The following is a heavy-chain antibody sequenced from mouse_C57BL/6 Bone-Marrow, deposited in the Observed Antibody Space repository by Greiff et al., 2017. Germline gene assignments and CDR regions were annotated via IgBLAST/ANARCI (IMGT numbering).Heavy chain of an antibody. V-gene: IGHV1-50*01. J-gene: IGHJ3*01. CDR1: GYTFTSYW. Sequence: QVQLQQPGAELVKPGASVKLSCKASGYTFTSYWMQWVKQRPGQGLEWIGEIDPSDSYTTYNQKFKGKATLTVDTSSSTAYMQLSSLTSEDSAVYYCAREGYYGSSTGADWGKGTLVTVSA. D-gene: IGHD1-1*01. CDR2: IDPSDSYT. CDR3: AREGYYGSSTGAD.